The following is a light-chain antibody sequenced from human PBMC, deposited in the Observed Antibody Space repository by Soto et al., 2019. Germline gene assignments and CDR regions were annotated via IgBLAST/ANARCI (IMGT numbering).Light chain of an antibody. J-gene: IGKJ4*01. Sequence: DIQMTQSPSTLSASVGDRVTITCRASQSLSDWLAWYQQKPGTAPRLLIYRASSLEYGAPSRFSGSGSGTEFTLTISSLQPGDFATYYCQQYSDYPLTFGGGTKVEIK. CDR1: QSLSDW. V-gene: IGKV1-5*03. CDR3: QQYSDYPLT. CDR2: RAS.